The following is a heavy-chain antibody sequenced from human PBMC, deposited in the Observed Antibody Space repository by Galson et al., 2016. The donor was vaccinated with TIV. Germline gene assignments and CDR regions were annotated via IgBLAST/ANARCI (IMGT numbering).Heavy chain of an antibody. D-gene: IGHD5-18*01. CDR3: ARDGGERVDTAMVTFESPINYIYHYGMDG. V-gene: IGHV3-64*01. Sequence: SLRLSCAASGFTFSSYTFHWVRQAPGKGLEYVSTISTNGGRTYYANSVKGRFTISRDNSKDTLHLQMGSLRAEDMGVYYCARDGGERVDTAMVTFESPINYIYHYGMDGWGQGTTVTVSS. J-gene: IGHJ6*02. CDR1: GFTFSSYT. CDR2: ISTNGGRT.